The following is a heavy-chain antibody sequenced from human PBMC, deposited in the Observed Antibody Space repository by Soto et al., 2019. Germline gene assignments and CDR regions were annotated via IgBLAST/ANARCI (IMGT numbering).Heavy chain of an antibody. CDR2: IYYSGST. D-gene: IGHD5-18*01. J-gene: IGHJ6*02. CDR3: ARVGRKVDTGTGATYYYFGMDV. V-gene: IGHV4-30-4*01. Sequence: PSETLSLTCSVSGGSISSDDYYWSWIRQPPGKGLEWIAYIYYSGSTYYNPSLKSRVTISVETSKNQFSLKLRSVSVADTAVYYCARVGRKVDTGTGATYYYFGMDVWGQGTTVTVSS. CDR1: GGSISSDDYY.